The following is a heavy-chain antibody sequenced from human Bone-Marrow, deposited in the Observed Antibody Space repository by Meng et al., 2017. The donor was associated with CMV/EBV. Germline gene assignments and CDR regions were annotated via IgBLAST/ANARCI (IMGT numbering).Heavy chain of an antibody. V-gene: IGHV4-34*01. CDR1: GGSFSGYY. Sequence: SETLSLTCAVYGGSFSGYYWSWIRQPPGKGLEWIGEMNHSGSTSYNPSLKSRVTISVDTSKNRFSLKLSSVTAADTAVYYCARAGYCSSISCYPAYWGQGQLVSVDS. CDR3: ARAGYCSSISCYPAY. J-gene: IGHJ4*02. CDR2: MNHSGST. D-gene: IGHD2-2*01.